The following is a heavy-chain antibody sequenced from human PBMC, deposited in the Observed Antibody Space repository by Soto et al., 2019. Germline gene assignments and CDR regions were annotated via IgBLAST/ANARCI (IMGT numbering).Heavy chain of an antibody. CDR1: GYTFTSYG. CDR3: GMGKYTPPYYYYYGMDV. Sequence: QVQLVQSGAEVKKPGASVKVSCKASGYTFTSYGISWVRQAPGQGLEWMGWIRAYNGNTNYAQQLQGRITMTTDTSTSTAYMELRRLRSDDTAVYYCGMGKYTPPYYYYYGMDVWGQGTTVTVSS. J-gene: IGHJ6*02. CDR2: IRAYNGNT. D-gene: IGHD5-18*01. V-gene: IGHV1-18*01.